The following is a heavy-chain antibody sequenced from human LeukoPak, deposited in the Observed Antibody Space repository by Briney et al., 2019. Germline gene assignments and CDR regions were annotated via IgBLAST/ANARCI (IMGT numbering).Heavy chain of an antibody. CDR2: IKPDGSEK. J-gene: IGHJ3*02. CDR3: AREGMWAFEM. Sequence: GGSLRLSYAASGFTFRNYWMSWVRQTPGKGLEWVATIKPDGSEKDYVHSVKGRFTISRDNAKNSLYLQMDSLRAEDTALYYCAREGMWAFEMWGQGTMVIVSS. V-gene: IGHV3-7*01. D-gene: IGHD6-13*01. CDR1: GFTFRNYW.